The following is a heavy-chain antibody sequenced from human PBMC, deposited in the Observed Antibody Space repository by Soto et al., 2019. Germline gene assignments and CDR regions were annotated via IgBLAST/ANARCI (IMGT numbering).Heavy chain of an antibody. CDR3: YCGYSNYYYVMDV. Sequence: SETLSLTCAVSGGSISSSNWWSWVRQPPGKGLEWIGEIYHSGSTNYNPSLKSRVTISVDKSKNQFSLKLSSVTAADTAVSYCYCGYSNYYYVMDVWGQGTTVTVSS. J-gene: IGHJ6*02. D-gene: IGHD2-21*01. CDR1: GGSISSSNW. CDR2: IYHSGST. V-gene: IGHV4-4*02.